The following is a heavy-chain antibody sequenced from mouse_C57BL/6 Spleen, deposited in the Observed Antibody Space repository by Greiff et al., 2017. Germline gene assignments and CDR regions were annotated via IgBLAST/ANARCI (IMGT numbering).Heavy chain of an antibody. CDR3: TVDGYDYGSFAY. V-gene: IGHV6-6*01. J-gene: IGHJ3*01. D-gene: IGHD2-4*01. CDR2: IRNKANNHAT. Sequence: EVQGVESGGGLVQPGGSMKLSCAASGFTFSDAWMDWVRQSPEKGLEWVAEIRNKANNHATYYAESVKGRFTISRDDSKSSVYLQMNSLRAEDTGIYYCTVDGYDYGSFAYWGQGTLVTVSA. CDR1: GFTFSDAW.